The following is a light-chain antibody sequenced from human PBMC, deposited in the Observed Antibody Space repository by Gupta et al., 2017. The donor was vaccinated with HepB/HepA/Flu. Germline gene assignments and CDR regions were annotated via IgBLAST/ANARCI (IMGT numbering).Light chain of an antibody. V-gene: IGLV1-40*01. CDR1: SSNIGAGYD. Sequence: QSVLTQPPSVSVAPGQRVTISCTGSSSNIGAGYDVHWYQQLPGTAPKLLIYGNSNRPSGVPDRVSGSKSGTAASLAITGLQAEEEADDYCQSYDSSLSGSGVFGTGTKVTVL. CDR3: QSYDSSLSGSGV. J-gene: IGLJ1*01. CDR2: GNS.